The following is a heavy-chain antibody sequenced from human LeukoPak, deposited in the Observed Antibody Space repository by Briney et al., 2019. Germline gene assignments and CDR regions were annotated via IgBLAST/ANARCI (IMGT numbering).Heavy chain of an antibody. CDR3: ARMPVTSARYCSSTSCSY. J-gene: IGHJ4*02. CDR2: INPNSGGT. Sequence: ASVKVSCKASGYTFTGYYMHWVRQAPGQGLEWMGWINPNSGGTNYAQKFQGRVTMTRGTSISTAYMELSRLRSDDTAVYYCARMPVTSARYCSSTSCSYWGQGTLVTVSS. CDR1: GYTFTGYY. D-gene: IGHD2-2*01. V-gene: IGHV1-2*02.